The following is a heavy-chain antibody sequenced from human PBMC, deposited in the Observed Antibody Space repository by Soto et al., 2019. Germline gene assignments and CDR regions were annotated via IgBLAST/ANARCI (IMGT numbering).Heavy chain of an antibody. V-gene: IGHV1-69*01. J-gene: IGHJ4*02. CDR3: ARFSGSPKVFIWDTADY. CDR1: GGTFSSYA. D-gene: IGHD5-18*01. CDR2: IIPIFGTA. Sequence: QVQLVQSGAEVKKPGSSVKVSCKASGGTFSSYAISWVRQAPGQGLEWMGGIIPIFGTANYAQKFQGRVMITADESTSTAYMELSSLRSEDTAVYYCARFSGSPKVFIWDTADYWGQGTLVTVSS.